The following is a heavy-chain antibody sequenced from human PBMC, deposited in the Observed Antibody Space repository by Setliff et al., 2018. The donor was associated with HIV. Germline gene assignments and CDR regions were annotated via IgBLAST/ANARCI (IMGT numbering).Heavy chain of an antibody. V-gene: IGHV1-3*01. Sequence: ASVKVSCKASGFTFTDYSIHWVRQAPGQRLEWMGWINAGTGTIRHSQSFQDRLTMSGDTSATTAYMELSSLRSEDTGVYYCARAGAVMTAHFDFWGQGTLVTVSS. CDR1: GFTFTDYS. J-gene: IGHJ4*02. CDR2: INAGTGTI. D-gene: IGHD2-21*02. CDR3: ARAGAVMTAHFDF.